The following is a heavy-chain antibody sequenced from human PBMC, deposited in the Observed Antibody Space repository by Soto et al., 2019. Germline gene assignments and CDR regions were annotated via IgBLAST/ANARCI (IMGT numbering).Heavy chain of an antibody. CDR3: AVTVVPAASCYYGFGV. J-gene: IGHJ6*02. V-gene: IGHV1-2*04. CDR1: GYTFTGYY. D-gene: IGHD2-2*01. Sequence: ASVKVSCKASGYTFTGYYMHWVRQAPGQGLEWMGWINPNSGGTNYAQKFQGWVTMTRDTSISTAYMELSRLRSDDTAVYYCAVTVVPAASCYYGFGVRRQRNTV. CDR2: INPNSGGT.